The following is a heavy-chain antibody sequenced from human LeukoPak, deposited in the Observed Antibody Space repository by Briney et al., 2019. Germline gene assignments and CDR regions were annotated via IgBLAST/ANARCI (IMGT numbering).Heavy chain of an antibody. J-gene: IGHJ4*02. CDR3: AREWFGEFPETYFDY. CDR2: ISSSSSYI. CDR1: GFTFSSYS. Sequence: PGGSLRLSCAASGFTFSSYSMNWVRQAPGKGLEWVSSISSSSSYIYYADSVKGRFTISRDNAKNSLYLQMNSLRAEDTAVYYCAREWFGEFPETYFDYWGRGTLVTVSS. V-gene: IGHV3-21*01. D-gene: IGHD3-10*01.